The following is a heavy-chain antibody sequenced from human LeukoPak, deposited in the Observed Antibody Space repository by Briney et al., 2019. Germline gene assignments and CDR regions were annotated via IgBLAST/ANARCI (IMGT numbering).Heavy chain of an antibody. J-gene: IGHJ6*03. Sequence: GGSLRLSCAASGFTFDDYGMSWVRQAPGKGLEWVSGINWNGGSTGYADSVKGRFTISRDNSKNTLYLQMNSLRAEDTAVYYCAKDDNNYDILTGTSYYYYYYMDVWGKGTTVTISS. CDR1: GFTFDDYG. V-gene: IGHV3-20*04. CDR2: INWNGGST. D-gene: IGHD3-9*01. CDR3: AKDDNNYDILTGTSYYYYYYMDV.